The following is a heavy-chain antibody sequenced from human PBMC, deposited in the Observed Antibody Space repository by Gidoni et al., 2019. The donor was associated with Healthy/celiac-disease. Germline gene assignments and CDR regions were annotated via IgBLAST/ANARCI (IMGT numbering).Heavy chain of an antibody. J-gene: IGHJ6*02. CDR3: ARDLCSSTSCYFYYYGMDV. CDR2: INCSGGST. Sequence: EVQLVECGGGVVRPGGSLGPSCAGCGLTFDDSGMRWVRQAPGKGLEWVSGINCSGGSTGDADSVKGRFTISRDNAKNSLYLQMNSLRAEDTALYYCARDLCSSTSCYFYYYGMDVWGQGTTVTVSS. CDR1: GLTFDDSG. D-gene: IGHD2-2*01. V-gene: IGHV3-20*04.